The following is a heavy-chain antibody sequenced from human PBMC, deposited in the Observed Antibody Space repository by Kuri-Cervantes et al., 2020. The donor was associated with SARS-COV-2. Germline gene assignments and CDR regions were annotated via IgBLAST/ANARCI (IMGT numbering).Heavy chain of an antibody. D-gene: IGHD3-10*01. CDR3: ARDGSDYYYGMDV. J-gene: IGHJ6*02. Sequence: GSLRLSCAVYGGSFSGYYWSWIRQPPGKGLEWIGEINHSGSTNYNPSLKSRVTVSVDTSKNQFFLKLSSVAAADTAVYYCARDGSDYYYGMDVWGQGTTVTVSS. CDR1: GGSFSGYY. V-gene: IGHV4-34*01. CDR2: INHSGST.